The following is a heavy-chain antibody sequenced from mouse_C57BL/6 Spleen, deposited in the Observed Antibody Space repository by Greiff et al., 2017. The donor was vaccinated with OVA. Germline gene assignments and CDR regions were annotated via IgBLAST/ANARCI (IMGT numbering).Heavy chain of an antibody. D-gene: IGHD1-1*01. CDR1: GFSLTSYG. Sequence: VQLQESGPGLVQPSQSLSITCTVSGFSLTSYGVHWVRQSPGKGLEWLGVIWSGGSTDYNAAFIYRLSISKDKSKSQVVFKMNILQADDTAIYYCAGFISARDDWGPGTSVTVSS. J-gene: IGHJ4*01. V-gene: IGHV2-2*01. CDR2: IWSGGST. CDR3: AGFISARDD.